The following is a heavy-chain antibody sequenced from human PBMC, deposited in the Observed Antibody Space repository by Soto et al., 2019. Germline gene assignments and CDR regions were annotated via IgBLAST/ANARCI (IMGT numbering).Heavy chain of an antibody. CDR1: GYTLTSYD. CDR3: ARDRDGYNFDY. V-gene: IGHV1-69*13. J-gene: IGHJ4*02. CDR2: IIPIFGTA. D-gene: IGHD5-12*01. Sequence: SVKLSCKASGYTLTSYDINWVRQAPGQGLEWMGGIIPIFGTANYAQKFQGRVTITADESTSTAYMELSSLRSEDTAVYYCARDRDGYNFDYWGQGTLVTVSS.